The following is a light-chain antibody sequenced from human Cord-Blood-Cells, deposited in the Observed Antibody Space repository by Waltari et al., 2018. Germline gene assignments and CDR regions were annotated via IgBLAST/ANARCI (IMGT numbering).Light chain of an antibody. Sequence: QSALTQPASVSGSPGQSITISCTGTSSDVGSYNLVSWYQQHPGKAPKLMIYEGSKRSSGVSNRFSGSKSGNTASLTISGLQAEDEADYYCCSYAGSSTWGFGGGTKLTVL. V-gene: IGLV2-23*01. J-gene: IGLJ2*01. CDR2: EGS. CDR1: SSDVGSYNL. CDR3: CSYAGSSTWG.